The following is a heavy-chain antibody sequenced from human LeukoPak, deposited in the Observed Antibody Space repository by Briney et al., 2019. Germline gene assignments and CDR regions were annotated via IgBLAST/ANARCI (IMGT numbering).Heavy chain of an antibody. D-gene: IGHD3-9*01. V-gene: IGHV1-69*01. CDR1: GGTFSSYA. CDR2: IIPIFGTA. CDR3: ARAINYDILTGYYNYYFDY. J-gene: IGHJ4*02. Sequence: SVKVSCKASGGTFSSYAISWVPQAPGQGLEWMGGIIPIFGTANYAQKFQGRVTITADESTSTAYMELSSLRSENTAVYYCARAINYDILTGYYNYYFDYWGQGTLVTVSS.